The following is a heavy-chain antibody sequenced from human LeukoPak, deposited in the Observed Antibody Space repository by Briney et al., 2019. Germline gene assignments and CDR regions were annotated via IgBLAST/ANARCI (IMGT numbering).Heavy chain of an antibody. CDR1: GLTFSTYA. Sequence: GGSLRLSCAASGLTFSTYAMSWVRQAPGKGLEWVSAISGSGGSTYYADSVKGRFTISRDNSKNTLYLQMNSLRAEDTAVYYCAKAERELPIDYWGQGTLVTVSS. CDR3: AKAERELPIDY. D-gene: IGHD1-26*01. V-gene: IGHV3-23*01. CDR2: ISGSGGST. J-gene: IGHJ4*02.